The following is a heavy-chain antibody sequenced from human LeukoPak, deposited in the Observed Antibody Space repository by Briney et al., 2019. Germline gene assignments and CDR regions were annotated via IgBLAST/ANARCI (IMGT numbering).Heavy chain of an antibody. Sequence: ASVTVSCKASGYTFTGYYMHWVRQAPGQGLEWMGWINPNGGGTNYAQKFQGRVTMTRDTSISTAYNELPGLRADGTAVYYCARDRPPRAFDIWGQGTMVTVSS. V-gene: IGHV1-2*02. CDR2: INPNGGGT. D-gene: IGHD6-6*01. CDR1: GYTFTGYY. CDR3: ARDRPPRAFDI. J-gene: IGHJ3*02.